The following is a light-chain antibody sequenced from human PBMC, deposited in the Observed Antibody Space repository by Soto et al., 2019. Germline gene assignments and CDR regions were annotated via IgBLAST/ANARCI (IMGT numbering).Light chain of an antibody. CDR2: DAS. CDR1: QGVSSY. Sequence: EIVLTQSPATLSLSPGERATLSCRASQGVSSYLAWYQQRPGQAPRLLIYDASNRATGIPARFSGSGSGTDFTLTISSLEPEDFAVYYCQQRSNWPLTFGSGTKVEIK. J-gene: IGKJ4*01. CDR3: QQRSNWPLT. V-gene: IGKV3-11*01.